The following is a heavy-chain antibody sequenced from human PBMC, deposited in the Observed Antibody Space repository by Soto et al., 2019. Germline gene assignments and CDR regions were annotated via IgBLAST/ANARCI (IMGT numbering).Heavy chain of an antibody. CDR2: IYHSGST. CDR3: AKGSSNYFPPIDY. Sequence: PSETLSLTCAVSGGSISSGGYSWSWIRQPPGKGLEWIGYIYHSGSTYYNPSLKSRVAISVDRSKNQFSLKLSSVTAADTAVYYCAKGSSNYFPPIDYWGQGTLVTVSS. V-gene: IGHV4-30-2*01. CDR1: GGSISSGGYS. D-gene: IGHD4-4*01. J-gene: IGHJ4*02.